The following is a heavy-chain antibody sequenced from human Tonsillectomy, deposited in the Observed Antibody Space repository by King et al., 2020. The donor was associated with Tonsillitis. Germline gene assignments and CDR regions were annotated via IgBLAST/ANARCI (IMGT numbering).Heavy chain of an antibody. D-gene: IGHD6-19*01. CDR3: ARVMVYSRGGMDWFDP. J-gene: IGHJ5*02. V-gene: IGHV3-21*01. CDR1: GFTFSSYS. CDR2: ISSSSTYI. Sequence: VQLVESGGGLVKPGGSLRLSCAASGFTFSSYSMNWVRQAPGKGLEWVSSISSSSTYIYYADSVKGRFTISRDNAKNSLCLQMNSLRAEDTAVYYCARVMVYSRGGMDWFDPWGQGPLVTVSS.